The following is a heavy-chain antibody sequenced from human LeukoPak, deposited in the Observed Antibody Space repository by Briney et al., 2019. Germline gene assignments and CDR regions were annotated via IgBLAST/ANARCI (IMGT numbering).Heavy chain of an antibody. Sequence: GGSLRLSCAASGFTFSSSGMHWVRQAPGKGLEWVAFIQYDGNNKYYADSVKGRFTISRDNSKNTLYLQMNSLRAEDTAVYYCARPTTFGGLGYWGQGTLVTVSS. D-gene: IGHD3-16*01. J-gene: IGHJ4*02. CDR2: IQYDGNNK. V-gene: IGHV3-30*02. CDR3: ARPTTFGGLGY. CDR1: GFTFSSSG.